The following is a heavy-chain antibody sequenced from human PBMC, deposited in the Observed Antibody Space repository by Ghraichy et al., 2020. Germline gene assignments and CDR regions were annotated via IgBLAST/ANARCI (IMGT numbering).Heavy chain of an antibody. V-gene: IGHV3-23*01. CDR3: AKTDYSSDD. CDR1: GFIFSNYA. D-gene: IGHD3-22*01. Sequence: GGSLRLSCAASGFIFSNYAMSWVRQAPGKGLEWVSSISVSGDSTYYADSVKGRFTISRDNSKNTVFLQMNSLSAEDTAVYYCAKTDYSSDDWGQGTLVTVSS. CDR2: ISVSGDST. J-gene: IGHJ4*02.